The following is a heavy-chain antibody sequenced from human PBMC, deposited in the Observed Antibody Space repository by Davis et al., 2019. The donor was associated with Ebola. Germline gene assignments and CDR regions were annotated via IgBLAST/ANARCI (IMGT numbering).Heavy chain of an antibody. D-gene: IGHD6-19*01. Sequence: PGGSLRLSCKGSGYSFTSYWIGWVRQIPGKGLEWMGIIYPGDSDTRYSPSFQGQVTISADKSISTAYLQWSSLKASDTAMYYCARHHTSGWFSNPSWLDNWGQGTLVTVSS. CDR1: GYSFTSYW. CDR2: IYPGDSDT. V-gene: IGHV5-51*01. CDR3: ARHHTSGWFSNPSWLDN. J-gene: IGHJ4*02.